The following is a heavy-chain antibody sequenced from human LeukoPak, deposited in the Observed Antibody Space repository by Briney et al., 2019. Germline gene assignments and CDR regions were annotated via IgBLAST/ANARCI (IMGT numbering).Heavy chain of an antibody. J-gene: IGHJ4*02. CDR1: GFTFSSYW. CDR2: ISSSSSYI. D-gene: IGHD3-10*02. CDR3: VPQRGITMLEEIVD. V-gene: IGHV3-21*01. Sequence: PGGSLRLSCVSSGFTFSSYWMHWVRQAPGKGLEWVSSISSSSSYIYYADSVKGRFTISRDNAKNSLYLQMNSLRAEDTAVYYCVPQRGITMLEEIVDWGQGTLVTVSS.